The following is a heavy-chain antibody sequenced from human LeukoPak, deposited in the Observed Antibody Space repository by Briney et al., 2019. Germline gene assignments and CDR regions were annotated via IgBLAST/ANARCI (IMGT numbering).Heavy chain of an antibody. V-gene: IGHV3-11*06. CDR1: RFIFSDHY. Sequence: GGSLRLSCSASRFIFSDHYMSWIRQAPGKGLEWVSYISRSGTYKNYADSVKGRFTISRDNAKDSLYLQMNSLRAEDTAVYYCARSTHGSGSYYSFDYWGQGTLVTVSS. D-gene: IGHD3-10*01. CDR2: ISRSGTYK. CDR3: ARSTHGSGSYYSFDY. J-gene: IGHJ4*02.